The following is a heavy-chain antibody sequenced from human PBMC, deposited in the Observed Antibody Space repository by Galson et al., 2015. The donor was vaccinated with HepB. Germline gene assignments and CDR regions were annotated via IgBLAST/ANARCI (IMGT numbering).Heavy chain of an antibody. CDR3: VHRVGMAGIWYFDL. CDR1: GFSLITSEVG. J-gene: IGHJ2*01. D-gene: IGHD6-19*01. CDR2: IYWNDDK. Sequence: PALVKPTQTLTLTCTFSGFSLITSEVGVGWIRQPPGKALEWLALIYWNDDKRYSPSLKSRLTITKDTSKNQVVLTMTNMDPVDTATYYCVHRVGMAGIWYFDLWGRGTLVTVSS. V-gene: IGHV2-5*01.